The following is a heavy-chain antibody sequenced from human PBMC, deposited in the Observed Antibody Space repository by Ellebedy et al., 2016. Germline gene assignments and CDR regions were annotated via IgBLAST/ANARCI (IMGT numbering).Heavy chain of an antibody. CDR2: INHSGST. V-gene: IGHV4-34*01. J-gene: IGHJ4*02. Sequence: SETLSLTCAVSGGSFSGYYWSWIRQPPGKGLEWIGEINHSGSTNYNPSLKSRVTISVDTSKNQFSLKLSSVTAADTAVYYCARFVDNFDYWGQGTLVTVSS. D-gene: IGHD3-10*01. CDR1: GGSFSGYY. CDR3: ARFVDNFDY.